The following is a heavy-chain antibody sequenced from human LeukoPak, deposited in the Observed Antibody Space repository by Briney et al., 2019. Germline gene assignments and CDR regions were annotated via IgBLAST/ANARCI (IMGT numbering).Heavy chain of an antibody. J-gene: IGHJ3*02. V-gene: IGHV3-30*18. D-gene: IGHD6-13*01. CDR3: AKDRPGYSSSSDAFDI. Sequence: PGRSLRLSCAASGFTFSSYGMHWVRQAPGKGLEWVAVISYDGSNKYYADSVKGRFTISRDNSKNTLYLQMNSLRAEDTAVYYCAKDRPGYSSSSDAFDIWGQGTMVTVSS. CDR1: GFTFSSYG. CDR2: ISYDGSNK.